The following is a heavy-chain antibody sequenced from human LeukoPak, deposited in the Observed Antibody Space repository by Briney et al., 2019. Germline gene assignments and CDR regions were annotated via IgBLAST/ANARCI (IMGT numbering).Heavy chain of an antibody. J-gene: IGHJ3*02. D-gene: IGHD4-23*01. CDR2: IIPIFGTA. V-gene: IGHV1-69*01. Sequence: SVKVSCKASGGTFSSYAISWVRQAPGQGLEWMGGIIPIFGTANYAQKFQGRVTITADESTSTAYMELSSLRSEDTAVYYCARDSGGNPGRYAFDIWGQGTMVTVSS. CDR1: GGTFSSYA. CDR3: ARDSGGNPGRYAFDI.